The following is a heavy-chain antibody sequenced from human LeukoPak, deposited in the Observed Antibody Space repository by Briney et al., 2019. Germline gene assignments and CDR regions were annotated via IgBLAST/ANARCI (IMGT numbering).Heavy chain of an antibody. CDR2: IYYSGST. J-gene: IGHJ6*02. D-gene: IGHD1-7*01. CDR3: ARRRITGTTGYYYGMDA. CDR1: GGSISSYY. V-gene: IGHV4-59*01. Sequence: PSETLSLTCTVSGGSISSYYWSWIRQPPGEGLEWIGYIYYSGSTNYNPSLKSRVTISVDTSKNQFSLKLSSVTAADTAVYYCARRRITGTTGYYYGMDAWGQGTTVTVSS.